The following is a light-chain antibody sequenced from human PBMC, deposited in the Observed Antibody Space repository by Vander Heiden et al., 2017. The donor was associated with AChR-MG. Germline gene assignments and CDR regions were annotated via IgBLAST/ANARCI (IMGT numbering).Light chain of an antibody. V-gene: IGLV2-11*01. J-gene: IGLJ1*01. Sequence: QSALTQPRSVSGSPGQAVTIPCTGTSSDVGDDNYVSCYQQHPGKAPKLMIYDVSKRPSGVPDRFSGSKSGNTASLTISGLQAEDEADYYCCSYAGSYTYVFGTGTKVTVL. CDR2: DVS. CDR1: SSDVGDDNY. CDR3: CSYAGSYTYV.